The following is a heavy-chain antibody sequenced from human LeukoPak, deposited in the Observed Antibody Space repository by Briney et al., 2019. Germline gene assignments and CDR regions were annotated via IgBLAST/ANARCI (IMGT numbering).Heavy chain of an antibody. CDR1: GFTFSSHA. V-gene: IGHV3-23*01. CDR3: ASPADAFDI. CDR2: IGGRGGST. Sequence: GGSLRLSCAASGFTFSSHAMAWVRQAPGKGLEGVSAIGGRGGSTYYADSVKGRFTISRDNSKNTVYLQMNSLRAEDTAVYYCASPADAFDIWGQGTMVTVSS. J-gene: IGHJ3*02.